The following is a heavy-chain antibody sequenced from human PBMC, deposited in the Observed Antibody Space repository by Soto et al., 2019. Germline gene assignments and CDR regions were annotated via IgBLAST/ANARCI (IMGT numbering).Heavy chain of an antibody. V-gene: IGHV3-23*01. D-gene: IGHD3-16*01. CDR1: GFTFSSYA. CDR3: AKGGRTGGGGYCAF. CDR2: ISGGGGST. J-gene: IGHJ4*02. Sequence: EVQLLESGGGLVQPGGSLRLSCAASGFTFSSYAMSWVRQAPGKGLAWVSAISGGGGSTYYADSVKGRFTISRDNSKNTLYVQVHSLRAEATAVCCCAKGGRTGGGGYCAFWGQGTLVTVSS.